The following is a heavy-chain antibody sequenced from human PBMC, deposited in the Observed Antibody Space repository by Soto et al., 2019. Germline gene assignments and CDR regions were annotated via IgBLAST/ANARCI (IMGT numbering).Heavy chain of an antibody. D-gene: IGHD3-10*01. V-gene: IGHV4-31*03. J-gene: IGHJ6*02. CDR3: ARGTMLRGPGYYYAMDV. CDR2: IYNSGSS. Sequence: QVQLQESGPGLVKPSQTLSLTCTVSGDSISRNGFFLTWIRQHPGKGLEWIGYIYNSGSSYYNPSLKSRVIISVDTSKNHFSLNLTAVTAADTAVYYCARGTMLRGPGYYYAMDVWGQGTTVTVSS. CDR1: GDSISRNGFF.